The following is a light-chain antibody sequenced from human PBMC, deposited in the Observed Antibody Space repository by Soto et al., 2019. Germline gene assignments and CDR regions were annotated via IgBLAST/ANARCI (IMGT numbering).Light chain of an antibody. J-gene: IGKJ4*01. CDR3: QQTNSTPLT. CDR2: ATS. CDR1: QGISRY. Sequence: DIQMTQSPSFLSASVGDRVTITCRASQGISRYLNWYRQKPGKAPELLIYATSHLQSEVPSRFSGSGSGPDFTLTDSSLQPEDFATYYCQQTNSTPLTFGGGTKVDIK. V-gene: IGKV1-39*01.